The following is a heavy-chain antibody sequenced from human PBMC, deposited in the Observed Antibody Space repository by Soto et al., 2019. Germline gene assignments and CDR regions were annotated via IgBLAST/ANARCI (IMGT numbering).Heavy chain of an antibody. J-gene: IGHJ4*02. CDR3: AREKGCSGRSCYLIDY. CDR2: IYYSGST. Sequence: SETLSLTCTVSGGSISSGGYYWSWIRQHPGKGLEWIGYIYYSGSTYYNPSLKSRVTISVDTSKNQFSLKLTSVTAADTAVYYCAREKGCSGRSCYLIDYWGQGTLVTVSS. D-gene: IGHD2-15*01. CDR1: GGSISSGGYY. V-gene: IGHV4-31*03.